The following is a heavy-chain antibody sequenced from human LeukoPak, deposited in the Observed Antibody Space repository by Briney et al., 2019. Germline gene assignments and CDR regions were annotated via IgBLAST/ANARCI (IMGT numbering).Heavy chain of an antibody. CDR1: GGSFSGYY. CDR2: INHSGST. Sequence: SETLSLTCAVYGGSFSGYYWSWIRQPPGKGLEWIGEINHSGSTNYNPSLKSRVTISVDTSKNQFSLKLSSATAADTAVYYCAREGLRGIFDSWGQGTLVTVSS. D-gene: IGHD2-15*01. CDR3: AREGLRGIFDS. J-gene: IGHJ4*02. V-gene: IGHV4-34*01.